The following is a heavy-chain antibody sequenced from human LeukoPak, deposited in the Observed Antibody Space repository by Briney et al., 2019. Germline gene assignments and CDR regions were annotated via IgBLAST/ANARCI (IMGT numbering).Heavy chain of an antibody. CDR3: ARVARGTTFDY. D-gene: IGHD1/OR15-1a*01. V-gene: IGHV3-23*01. CDR1: GFTFTNYA. Sequence: PGGSLRLSCAASGFTFTNYAVSWVRQAPGKGLEWVSDIGGSGYTTYYTDSVKGRFTISRDNSKNTLFLQMNCLRDEDTALYYCARVARGTTFDYWGQRTLVTVSS. J-gene: IGHJ4*02. CDR2: IGGSGYTT.